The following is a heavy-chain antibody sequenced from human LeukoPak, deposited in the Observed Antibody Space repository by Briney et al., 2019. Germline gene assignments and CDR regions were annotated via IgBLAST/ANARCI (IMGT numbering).Heavy chain of an antibody. Sequence: PGGSLRLSCAGSGFTFTRFWMRWVRQAPGKGLVWVSRINVEGTTTTYADSVEGRFTISRDENTLYLQMNHLRVDDTAVYYCTRGGEEPFDYWGQGTLVTVSS. CDR1: GFTFTRFW. CDR3: TRGGEEPFDY. J-gene: IGHJ4*02. CDR2: INVEGTTT. V-gene: IGHV3-74*01. D-gene: IGHD3-10*01.